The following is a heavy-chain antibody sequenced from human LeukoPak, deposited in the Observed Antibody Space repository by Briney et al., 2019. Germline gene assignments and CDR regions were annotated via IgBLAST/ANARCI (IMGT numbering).Heavy chain of an antibody. Sequence: PGGSLRLSCAASGFTFSSYSMNWVRQFPGRGLEWVSSISSSSNYIYYGDPVKGRFTISRDNAKNSVFLQMNSLRAEDTAVYYCARTLGRAKYDFWSGLYTGLGYWGQGTLVTVST. CDR3: ARTLGRAKYDFWSGLYTGLGY. CDR1: GFTFSSYS. D-gene: IGHD3-3*01. J-gene: IGHJ4*02. CDR2: ISSSSNYI. V-gene: IGHV3-21*06.